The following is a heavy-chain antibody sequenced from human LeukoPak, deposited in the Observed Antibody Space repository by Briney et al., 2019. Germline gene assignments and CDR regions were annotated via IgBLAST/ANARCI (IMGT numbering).Heavy chain of an antibody. CDR2: ISYDGSNK. J-gene: IGHJ4*02. CDR3: ARRRDLYSGSYYPFDY. Sequence: GGSLRLSCAASGLTFSSYAMHWVRQAPGKGLEWVAVISYDGSNKYYADSVKGRFTISRDNSKNTLYLQMNSLRAEDTAVYYCARRRDLYSGSYYPFDYWGQGTLVTVSS. V-gene: IGHV3-30*04. D-gene: IGHD1-26*01. CDR1: GLTFSSYA.